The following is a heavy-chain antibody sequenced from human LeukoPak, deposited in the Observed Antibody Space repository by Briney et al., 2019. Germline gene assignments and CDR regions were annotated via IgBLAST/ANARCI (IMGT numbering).Heavy chain of an antibody. CDR2: ISSSGSTI. J-gene: IGHJ6*03. D-gene: IGHD2-15*01. CDR3: ARGSRGPYYYYYMDV. Sequence: LSLTCAVFGGSFSGYYWSWIRQAPGKGLEGVSYISSSGSTIYYADSVKGRFTISRDNAKNSLYLQMNSLRAEDAAVYYCARGSRGPYYYYYMDVWGKGTTVTVSS. V-gene: IGHV3-11*04. CDR1: GGSFSGYY.